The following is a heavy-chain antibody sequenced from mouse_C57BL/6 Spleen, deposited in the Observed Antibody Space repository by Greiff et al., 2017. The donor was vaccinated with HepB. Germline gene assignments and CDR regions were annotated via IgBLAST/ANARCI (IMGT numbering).Heavy chain of an antibody. CDR3: ARSTVVAHMDY. CDR2: IRNKANGYTT. CDR1: GFTFTDYY. D-gene: IGHD1-1*01. V-gene: IGHV7-3*01. J-gene: IGHJ4*01. Sequence: EVHLVESGGGLVQPGGSLSLSCAASGFTFTDYYMSWVRQPPGKALEWLGFIRNKANGYTTEYSASVKGRFTISRDNSQSILYLQMNALRAEDSATYYCARSTVVAHMDYWGQGTSVTVSS.